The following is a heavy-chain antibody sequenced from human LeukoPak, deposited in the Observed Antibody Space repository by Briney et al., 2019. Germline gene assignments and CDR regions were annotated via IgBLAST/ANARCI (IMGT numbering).Heavy chain of an antibody. D-gene: IGHD1-26*01. CDR1: GYTFTGYY. V-gene: IGHV1-2*02. J-gene: IGHJ4*02. CDR2: INPNSGGT. CDR3: ATLGGNHNY. Sequence: ASVKVSCKASGYTFTGYYIHWVRQAPGQGLEWMAWINPNSGGTNYAQKFQGRVTVTRDTSITTAYMEMSRLRSDDTALYYCATLGGNHNYWGQGTLVTVSS.